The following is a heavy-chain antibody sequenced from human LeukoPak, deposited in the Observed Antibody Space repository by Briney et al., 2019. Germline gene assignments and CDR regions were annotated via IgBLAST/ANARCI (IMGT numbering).Heavy chain of an antibody. D-gene: IGHD6-19*01. CDR1: GGFISSNTYY. J-gene: IGHJ4*02. V-gene: IGHV4-39*01. CDR3: ARHPTEIAVAGTFDY. Sequence: SETLSLTCTVSGGFISSNTYYWGWIRQPPGKGLEWIGSIYYSGSTYYNPSLKSRVTISVDTSKSQFSLKLSSVTAADTAVYYCARHPTEIAVAGTFDYWGQGTLVTVSS. CDR2: IYYSGST.